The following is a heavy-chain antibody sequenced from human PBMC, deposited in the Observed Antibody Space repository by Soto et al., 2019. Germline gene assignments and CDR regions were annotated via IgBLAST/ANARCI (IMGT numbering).Heavy chain of an antibody. V-gene: IGHV1-2*04. CDR3: AREDFSNSWYPSYGMDV. CDR1: GYTFTGYY. CDR2: INPNSGGT. J-gene: IGHJ6*02. Sequence: ASVKVSCKASGYTFTGYYMHWVRQAPGQGLEWMGWINPNSGGTNYAQKFQGWVTMTRDTSISTAYMGLSRLRSDDTAVYYCAREDFSNSWYPSYGMDVWGQGTTVTVSS. D-gene: IGHD6-13*01.